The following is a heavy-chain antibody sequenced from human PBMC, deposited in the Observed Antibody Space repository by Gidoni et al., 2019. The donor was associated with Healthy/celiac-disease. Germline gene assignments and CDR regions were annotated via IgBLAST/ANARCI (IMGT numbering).Heavy chain of an antibody. V-gene: IGHV1-69*01. CDR3: ARDYCSSTSCYNNYYYYGMDV. Sequence: QVQLVQSGAEVKKPGSSVKVSCKASVGTFSSYAISWVRQAPGQGLEWMGGIIPIFGTANYAQKFQGRVTITADESTSTAYMELSSLRSEDTAVYYCARDYCSSTSCYNNYYYYGMDVWGQGTTVTVSS. CDR1: VGTFSSYA. D-gene: IGHD2-2*02. CDR2: IIPIFGTA. J-gene: IGHJ6*02.